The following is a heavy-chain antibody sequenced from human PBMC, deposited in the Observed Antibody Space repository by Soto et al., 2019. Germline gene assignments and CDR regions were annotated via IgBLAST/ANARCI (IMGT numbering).Heavy chain of an antibody. Sequence: GGSLRLSCAASGFTFSSYGMHWVRQAPGKGLEWVAVIWYDGSNKYYADSVKGRFTISRDNSKNTLYLQMNSLRAEDTAVYYCARGRHDYGDYVAFFYLYYYYMDVWGKGTTVTVSS. J-gene: IGHJ6*03. CDR3: ARGRHDYGDYVAFFYLYYYYMDV. CDR2: IWYDGSNK. V-gene: IGHV3-33*01. CDR1: GFTFSSYG. D-gene: IGHD4-17*01.